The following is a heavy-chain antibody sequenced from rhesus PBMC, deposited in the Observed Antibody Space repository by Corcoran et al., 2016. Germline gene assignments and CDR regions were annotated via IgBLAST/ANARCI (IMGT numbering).Heavy chain of an antibody. V-gene: IGHV4-147*01. CDR1: GYSISSNY. J-gene: IGHJ4*01. Sequence: QVERQESGPGLVKPTATLSLSCADSGYSISSNYWSWIRQPPGKGLEWTGYIYGCIGRTFSHPSLKRRVTLSTDASKNLFSLQLRSVTSAHTAVYSCSRLSGTSGIYFCATAYWGHGVLVTVTS. CDR2: IYGCIGRT. D-gene: IGHD2-27*01. CDR3: SRLSGTSGIYFCATAY.